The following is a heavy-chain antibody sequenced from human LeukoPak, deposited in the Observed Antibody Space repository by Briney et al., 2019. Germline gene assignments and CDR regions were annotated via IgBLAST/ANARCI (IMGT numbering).Heavy chain of an antibody. CDR3: ARVQAYGGKGYFDY. V-gene: IGHV4-59*01. CDR2: IYYSGST. Sequence: SETLSPTCTVSGGSISSYYWSWIRQPPGKGLEWIGYIYYSGSTNYNPSLKSRVTISVDTSKNQFSLKLSSVTAADTAVYYCARVQAYGGKGYFDYWGQGTLVTVSS. J-gene: IGHJ4*02. CDR1: GGSISSYY. D-gene: IGHD4-23*01.